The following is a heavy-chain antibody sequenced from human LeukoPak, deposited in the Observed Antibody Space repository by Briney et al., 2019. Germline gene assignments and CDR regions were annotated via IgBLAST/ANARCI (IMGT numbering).Heavy chain of an antibody. D-gene: IGHD5-24*01. CDR3: ARDFGEMPNY. J-gene: IGHJ4*02. CDR2: INPSGGSI. CDR1: GYSFTSYY. V-gene: IGHV1-46*01. Sequence: ASVKVSCKASGYSFTSYYIHWVRQAPGQGLEWMGIINPSGGSINYAQKFQGGVTMTRDATTSTVYLELSSLRSEDTAVYYCARDFGEMPNYWGQGTLVTVSS.